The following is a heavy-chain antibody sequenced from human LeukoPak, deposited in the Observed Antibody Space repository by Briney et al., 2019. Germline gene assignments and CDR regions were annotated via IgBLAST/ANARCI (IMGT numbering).Heavy chain of an antibody. CDR2: INPNSGGT. CDR1: GYTFTGYY. Sequence: ASVKVSCKASGYTFTGYYMHWVRQAPGQGLEWMGWINPNSGGTNYAQKFQGRVTMTRDTSISTAYMELSRLRSDDTAVYYCARGYCSGGSCYSRGAGYWGQGTLVTVSS. V-gene: IGHV1-2*02. D-gene: IGHD2-15*01. CDR3: ARGYCSGGSCYSRGAGY. J-gene: IGHJ4*02.